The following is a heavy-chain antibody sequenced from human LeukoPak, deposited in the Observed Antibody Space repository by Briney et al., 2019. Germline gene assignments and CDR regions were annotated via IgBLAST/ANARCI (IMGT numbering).Heavy chain of an antibody. CDR3: AKSRSGSYLYYFDY. CDR2: ISGSGGST. CDR1: GFTFSSYA. V-gene: IGHV3-23*01. J-gene: IGHJ4*02. D-gene: IGHD1-26*01. Sequence: GGSLRLSCAASGFTFSSYAMSWVRHAPGKGLEWVSAISGSGGSTYYADSVKGRFTISRDNSKNTLYLQMNSLRAEDTAVYYCAKSRSGSYLYYFDYWGQGTLVTVSS.